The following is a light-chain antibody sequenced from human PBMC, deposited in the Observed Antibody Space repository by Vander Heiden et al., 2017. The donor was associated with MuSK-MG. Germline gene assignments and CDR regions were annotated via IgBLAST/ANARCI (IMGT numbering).Light chain of an antibody. V-gene: IGKV1-5*03. CDR2: KAS. CDR1: QIINNW. J-gene: IGKJ2*01. CDR3: QQENSFPFT. Sequence: DIQMTQSPSTLSASVGDRVTITFRASQIINNWLAWYQQKPGKAPNLLIYKASTLKSGVPSRFRGSGSGTEFTLTISSLHPDDFATYYCQQENSFPFTFGQGTKLNIK.